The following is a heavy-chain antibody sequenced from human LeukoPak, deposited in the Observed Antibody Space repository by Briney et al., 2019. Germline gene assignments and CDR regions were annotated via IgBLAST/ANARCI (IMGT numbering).Heavy chain of an antibody. CDR3: ARERPISGSRKLGFDY. V-gene: IGHV1-2*02. CDR2: INPNSGGT. Sequence: ASVKVSCKASGYTFTCYYMHWVRQAPGQGLEWRGWINPNSGGTNYAQNFQGRVTMTRDTSISTVHMELSRLRSDDTAVYYCARERPISGSRKLGFDYWGQGTLVTVSS. CDR1: GYTFTCYY. J-gene: IGHJ4*02. D-gene: IGHD3-10*01.